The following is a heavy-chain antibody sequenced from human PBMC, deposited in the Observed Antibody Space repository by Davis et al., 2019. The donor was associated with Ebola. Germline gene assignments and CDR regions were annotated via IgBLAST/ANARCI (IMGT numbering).Heavy chain of an antibody. CDR1: VFSLSNARMG. V-gene: IGHV2-26*01. D-gene: IGHD4-11*01. CDR2: IFSNDEK. Sequence: SGPTLVTPTETLSLTCTVSVFSLSNARMGVSWIRQPPGNALEWLAHIFSNDEKSYSTSLKSRLTISKYTSKSQVVLTMTNMDPVDTATYYCARTGVGYSKSYYYYYGMDVWGQGTTVTVSS. CDR3: ARTGVGYSKSYYYYYGMDV. J-gene: IGHJ6*02.